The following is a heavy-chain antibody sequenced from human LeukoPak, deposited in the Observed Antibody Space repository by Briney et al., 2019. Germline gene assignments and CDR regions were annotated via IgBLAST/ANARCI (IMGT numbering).Heavy chain of an antibody. V-gene: IGHV4-59*08. CDR1: GDSISDFY. J-gene: IGHJ1*01. CDR2: IHYSGST. Sequence: SETLSLTCSVSGDSISDFYWTWIRQPPGKRLEWIGNIHYSGSTNYNPSLKSRVTISVDTSKNQFSLKLSSVTAADTAVYYCARQADLDDYGDYSPYFQHWGQGTLVTVSS. D-gene: IGHD4-17*01. CDR3: ARQADLDDYGDYSPYFQH.